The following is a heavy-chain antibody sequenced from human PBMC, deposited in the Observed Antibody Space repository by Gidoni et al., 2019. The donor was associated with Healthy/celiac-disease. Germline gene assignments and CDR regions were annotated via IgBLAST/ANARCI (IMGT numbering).Heavy chain of an antibody. CDR1: GGTFSSYA. CDR3: ARGSQDPYYFDY. J-gene: IGHJ4*02. V-gene: IGHV1-69*06. Sequence: QVQLVQSGAEVKKPGSSVKVSCKASGGTFSSYAISWVQQAPGQGLEWMGGIIPSFGTANYAKKFQGRVTSTADKSTSTAYMELSSLRSEDTAVYYCARGSQDPYYFDYWGQGTLVTVSS. CDR2: IIPSFGTA.